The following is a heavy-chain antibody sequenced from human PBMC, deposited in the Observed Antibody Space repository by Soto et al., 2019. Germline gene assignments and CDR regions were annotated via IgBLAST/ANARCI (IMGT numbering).Heavy chain of an antibody. J-gene: IGHJ4*02. Sequence: EVQLLESGGGLVQPGGSLRLSCAASGFTFSSYAMSWVRQAPGKGLEWVSAISGSGGSTYYADSVKGRFTISRDNSKNTLYPQMNSLRAEDTAVYYCAKDKAVPMNSFDYWGQGTLVTVSS. CDR2: ISGSGGST. CDR1: GFTFSSYA. CDR3: AKDKAVPMNSFDY. V-gene: IGHV3-23*01.